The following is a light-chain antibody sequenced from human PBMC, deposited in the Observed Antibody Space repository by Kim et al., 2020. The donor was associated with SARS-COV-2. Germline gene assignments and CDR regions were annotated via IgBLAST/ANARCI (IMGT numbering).Light chain of an antibody. CDR1: SSDVGGYNY. CDR2: EVS. V-gene: IGLV2-8*01. J-gene: IGLJ3*02. Sequence: GESVTISCTGTSSDVGGYNYVSWYQQHPGQAPKLMIYEVSKRPSGVPDRFSGSKSGNTASLTVSGLQAEDEADYYCSSYAGSNNPVFGGGTQLTVL. CDR3: SSYAGSNNPV.